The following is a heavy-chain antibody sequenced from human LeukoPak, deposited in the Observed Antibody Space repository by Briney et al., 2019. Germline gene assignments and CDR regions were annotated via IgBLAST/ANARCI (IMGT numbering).Heavy chain of an antibody. D-gene: IGHD6-6*01. V-gene: IGHV1-69*05. CDR3: AGAQYSSSSHVGEHYYYMDV. Sequence: SVKVSCKASGGTFSSYAISWVRQAPGQGLEWMGGIIPIFGTANYAQKFQGRVTITTDESTSTAYMELSSLRSEDTAVYYCAGAQYSSSSHVGEHYYYMDVWGKGTTVTVSS. CDR1: GGTFSSYA. CDR2: IIPIFGTA. J-gene: IGHJ6*03.